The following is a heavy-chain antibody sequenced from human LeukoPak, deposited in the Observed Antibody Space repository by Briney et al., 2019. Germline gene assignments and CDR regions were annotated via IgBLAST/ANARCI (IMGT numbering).Heavy chain of an antibody. CDR1: GYTFTSYG. CDR3: ARAKRKSMVRGVTIEGNWFDP. Sequence: ASVKVSCTASGYTFTSYGISWVRQAPGQGLEWMGWISAYNGNTNYAQKLQGRVTITTDPSTSTAYMELRSLRSDATAVYYCARAKRKSMVRGVTIEGNWFDPWGQGTLVTVSS. D-gene: IGHD3-10*01. J-gene: IGHJ5*02. CDR2: ISAYNGNT. V-gene: IGHV1-18*04.